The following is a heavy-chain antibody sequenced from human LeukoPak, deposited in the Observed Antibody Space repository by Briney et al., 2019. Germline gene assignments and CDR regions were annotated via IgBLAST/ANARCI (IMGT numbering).Heavy chain of an antibody. V-gene: IGHV3-21*01. CDR2: ITSSGTYI. CDR3: ARDYYDSSGYPGY. J-gene: IGHJ4*02. CDR1: GFTFNNYN. Sequence: GGSLRLSCAASGFTFNNYNMNWVRQAPGKALEWVSSITSSGTYIFYADSVKGRFTISRDNAKNSLYLQMNSLRAEDTAVYYCARDYYDSSGYPGYWGQGTLVTVSS. D-gene: IGHD3-22*01.